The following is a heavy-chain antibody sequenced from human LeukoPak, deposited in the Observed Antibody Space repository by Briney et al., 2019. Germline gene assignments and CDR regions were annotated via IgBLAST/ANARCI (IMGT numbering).Heavy chain of an antibody. D-gene: IGHD4-17*01. Sequence: GESLKISCKGSGYSFTSYWIGWVRQLPGKGLVGMGIIYPGDSDTRYSPSFQGQVTISADKSISTAYLQWSSLKASDTAMYYCARLSLTTVTPYYFDYWGQGTLVTVSS. V-gene: IGHV5-51*01. CDR1: GYSFTSYW. CDR3: ARLSLTTVTPYYFDY. CDR2: IYPGDSDT. J-gene: IGHJ4*02.